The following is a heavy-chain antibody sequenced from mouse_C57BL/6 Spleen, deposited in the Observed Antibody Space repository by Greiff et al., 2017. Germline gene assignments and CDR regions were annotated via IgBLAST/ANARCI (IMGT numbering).Heavy chain of an antibody. V-gene: IGHV1-78*01. Sequence: VQLQQSDAELVKPGASVKISCKVSGYTFTDHTIHWMKQRPEQGLEWIGYIYPRDGSTKYNETFKGKVTLTTDTSSSTAYMKLNSLTSEDVAVYFCAREGYYYGSRGGYFDYWGQGTTLTVSS. CDR1: GYTFTDHT. CDR2: IYPRDGST. J-gene: IGHJ2*01. D-gene: IGHD1-1*01. CDR3: AREGYYYGSRGGYFDY.